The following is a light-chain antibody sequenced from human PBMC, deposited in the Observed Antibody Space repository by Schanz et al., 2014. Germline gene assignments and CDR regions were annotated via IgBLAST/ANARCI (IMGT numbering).Light chain of an antibody. CDR1: SSDVGGYNY. CDR2: DVS. V-gene: IGLV2-23*02. CDR3: SSYALSTTFVI. Sequence: QSVLTQPASVSGSPGQWITISCTGTSSDVGGYNYVSWFQQHAGKAPKVMIYDVSNRPSGVSHRFSGSKSGNTASLTISRLQAEDEADYSCSSYALSTTFVIFGGGTKLTVL. J-gene: IGLJ2*01.